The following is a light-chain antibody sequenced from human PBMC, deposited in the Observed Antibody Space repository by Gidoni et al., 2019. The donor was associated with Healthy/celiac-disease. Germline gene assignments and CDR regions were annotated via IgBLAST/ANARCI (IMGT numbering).Light chain of an antibody. CDR2: SNN. CDR1: SSNIGSNT. CDR3: AAWDDSLNGQV. J-gene: IGLJ3*02. V-gene: IGLV1-44*01. Sequence: QSVLTQPPSASGAHGQRVTISCSGPSSNIGSNTVNWYQQLPGTAPKLLIYSNNQRPSGVPDRFSGSKSGTSASLAISGLQSEDEADYYCAAWDDSLNGQVFGGGTKLTVL.